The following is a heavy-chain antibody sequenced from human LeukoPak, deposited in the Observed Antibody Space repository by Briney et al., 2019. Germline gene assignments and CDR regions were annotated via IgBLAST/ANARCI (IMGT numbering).Heavy chain of an antibody. CDR1: GFTFSSYA. V-gene: IGHV3-7*03. D-gene: IGHD1-26*01. CDR3: ARDPNLYSGTYDTY. Sequence: GGSLILSCAASGFTFSSYAMSWVRQAPGKGLEWVANIKQDGSERYYVDSVKGRFTISRDNAKNSVFLQMNSLRAEDTAVYYCARDPNLYSGTYDTYWGQGTLVTVSS. J-gene: IGHJ4*02. CDR2: IKQDGSER.